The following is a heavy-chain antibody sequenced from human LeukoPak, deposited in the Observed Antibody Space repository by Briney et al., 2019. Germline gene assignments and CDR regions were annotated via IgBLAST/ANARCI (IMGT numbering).Heavy chain of an antibody. CDR1: GYTFTGYY. D-gene: IGHD3-9*01. V-gene: IGHV1-18*04. J-gene: IGHJ3*02. CDR2: ISAYNGNT. CDR3: AANRGYYDILTGYYRDDAFDI. Sequence: GASVKVSCKASGYTFTGYYMHWVRQAPGQGLEWMGWISAYNGNTNYAQKLQGRVTMTTDTSTSTAYMELRSLRSDDTAVYYCAANRGYYDILTGYYRDDAFDIWGQGTMVTVSS.